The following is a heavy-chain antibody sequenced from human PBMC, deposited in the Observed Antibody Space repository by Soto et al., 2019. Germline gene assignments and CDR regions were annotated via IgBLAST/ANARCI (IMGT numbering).Heavy chain of an antibody. CDR2: ISSRSDI. CDR3: AREYTAWPLAYGLDV. V-gene: IGHV3-21*01. Sequence: PGGSLRLSCVGSGFTFSTYSINWVRQAPGKGLEWVSSISSRSDIYYADSVKGRFTISRDNAKNSVSLQMSSLRAEDTAVYYCAREYTAWPLAYGLDVWGQGTTVTSP. D-gene: IGHD2-2*02. J-gene: IGHJ6*02. CDR1: GFTFSTYS.